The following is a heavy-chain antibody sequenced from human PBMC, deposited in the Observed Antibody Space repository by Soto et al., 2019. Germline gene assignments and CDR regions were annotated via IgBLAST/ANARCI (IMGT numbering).Heavy chain of an antibody. J-gene: IGHJ5*02. D-gene: IGHD2-15*01. Sequence: ASVKVSCKASGYTFTGYGISWVRQAPGQGLEWMGWISAYNGNTNYAQKLQGRVTMTTDTSTSTAYRELRSLRSDDTAVYYCARSEGXAATVWFDPWGQGTLVTVSS. CDR1: GYTFTGYG. CDR2: ISAYNGNT. CDR3: ARSEGXAATVWFDP. V-gene: IGHV1-18*01.